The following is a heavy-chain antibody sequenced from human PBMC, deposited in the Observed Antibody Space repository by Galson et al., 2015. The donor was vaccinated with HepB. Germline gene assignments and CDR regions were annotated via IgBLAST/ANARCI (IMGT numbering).Heavy chain of an antibody. Sequence: SVKVSCKASGYTFTNYGINWVRQAPGQGLEWMGWISAYNGNTNYAQNLQGRVTMTTDTSTSTAYMELRSLRSDDTAVYYCARVPLRYSSGWWGDYWGQGTPVTVSS. CDR1: GYTFTNYG. V-gene: IGHV1-18*01. D-gene: IGHD6-19*01. CDR2: ISAYNGNT. CDR3: ARVPLRYSSGWWGDY. J-gene: IGHJ4*02.